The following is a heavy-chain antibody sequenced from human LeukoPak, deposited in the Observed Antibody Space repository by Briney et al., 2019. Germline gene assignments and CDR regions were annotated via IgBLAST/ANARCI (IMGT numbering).Heavy chain of an antibody. CDR2: INHSGST. J-gene: IGHJ4*02. CDR3: ARSISARIDY. Sequence: SETLSLTCAAYGGSFSGYYWSWIRQPPGKGLEWIGEINHSGSTNYNPSLKSRVTISVDTSKNQFSLKLSSVTAADTAVYYCARSISARIDYWGQGTLVTVSS. CDR1: GGSFSGYY. D-gene: IGHD1-14*01. V-gene: IGHV4-34*01.